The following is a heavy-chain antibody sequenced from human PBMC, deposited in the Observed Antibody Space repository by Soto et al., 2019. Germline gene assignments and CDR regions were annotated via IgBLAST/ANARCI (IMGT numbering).Heavy chain of an antibody. J-gene: IGHJ6*02. CDR3: ASVGATYYYYGMDV. CDR1: GGSISSSSYY. V-gene: IGHV4-39*01. D-gene: IGHD1-26*01. Sequence: SETLSLTCTVSGGSISSSSYYWGWIRQPPGKGLEWIGSIYYSGSTYYNPSLKSRVTISVDTSKNQFSLKMRSVTAADTAVYYCASVGATYYYYGMDVWGQGTTVTVS. CDR2: IYYSGST.